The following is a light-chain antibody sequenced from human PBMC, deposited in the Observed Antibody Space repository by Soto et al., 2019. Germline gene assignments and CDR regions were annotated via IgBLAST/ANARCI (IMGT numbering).Light chain of an antibody. Sequence: QSALTQPASVSGSPGQSITISCTGTSSDVGGYNYVSWYQQHPGKAPTLMIYDVSNRPSGGSNRFSGSKSGNTASLTISGLQAEDEADYYCSSYTSSSTYVVFGGGTKLTVL. CDR2: DVS. CDR3: SSYTSSSTYVV. J-gene: IGLJ2*01. V-gene: IGLV2-14*01. CDR1: SSDVGGYNY.